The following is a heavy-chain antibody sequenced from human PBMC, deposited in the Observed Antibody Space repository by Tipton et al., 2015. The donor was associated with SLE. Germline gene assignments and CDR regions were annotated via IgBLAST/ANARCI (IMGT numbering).Heavy chain of an antibody. CDR3: ARDLNGYDFFDY. D-gene: IGHD5-12*01. CDR2: IKQDGSEK. J-gene: IGHJ4*02. CDR1: GFIFRNFG. V-gene: IGHV3-7*01. Sequence: GSLRLSCAASGFIFRNFGMHWVRQAPGKGPEWVAQIKQDGSEKYYADSVKGRFTISRDNAKKSLYLQMNSLRAEDTAVYYCARDLNGYDFFDYWGQGTLVTVSS.